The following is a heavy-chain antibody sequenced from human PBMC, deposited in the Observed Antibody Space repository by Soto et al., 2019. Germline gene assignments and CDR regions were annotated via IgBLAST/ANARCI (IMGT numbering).Heavy chain of an antibody. CDR1: GFTFSSYA. CDR3: ANGGLSGSYFFDY. V-gene: IGHV3-23*01. D-gene: IGHD1-26*01. CDR2: ISGSGGST. J-gene: IGHJ4*02. Sequence: EVQLLESGGGLVQPGGSLRLSCAASGFTFSSYAMSWVRQAPGKGLEWVSAISGSGGSTYYADSVKGRFTISRDNSKNTLYLQMNSLRAEDTAVYYCANGGLSGSYFFDYWGQGTLVTVSS.